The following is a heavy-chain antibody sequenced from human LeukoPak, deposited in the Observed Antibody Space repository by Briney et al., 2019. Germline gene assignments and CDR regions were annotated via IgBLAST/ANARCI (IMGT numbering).Heavy chain of an antibody. V-gene: IGHV3-21*01. CDR3: AKDYGDYAFFFDC. CDR1: GFTFSSYT. D-gene: IGHD4-17*01. Sequence: GGSLRLSCAASGFTFSSYTMNWVRQAPGKGLEWVSSISTSSSYIYYADSVKGRFTISRDNSKNTLYLQMNSLRSEDTAVFYCAKDYGDYAFFFDCWGQGTLVTVSS. J-gene: IGHJ4*02. CDR2: ISTSSSYI.